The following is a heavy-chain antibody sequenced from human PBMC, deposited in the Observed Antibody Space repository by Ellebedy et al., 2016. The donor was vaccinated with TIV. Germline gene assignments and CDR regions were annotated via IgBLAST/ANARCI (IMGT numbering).Heavy chain of an antibody. CDR1: GFNFSDHY. CDR3: AKDLFYDSFGPFDY. D-gene: IGHD3-22*01. J-gene: IGHJ4*02. CDR2: ISSSGNTI. V-gene: IGHV3-11*01. Sequence: GESLKISCAASGFNFSDHYMSWIRQAPGKGLEWVSYISSSGNTIYYADSVKGRFTISRDNAKNSLYQQMNSLRAEDTATYYCAKDLFYDSFGPFDYWGQGTLVTVSS.